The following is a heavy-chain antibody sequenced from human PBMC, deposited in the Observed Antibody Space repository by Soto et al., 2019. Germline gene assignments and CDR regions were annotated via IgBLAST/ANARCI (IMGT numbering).Heavy chain of an antibody. Sequence: GGSLRLSCAASGFTFSSYAMSWVRQAPGKGLEWVSAISGSGGSTYYADSVKGRFTISRDNSKNTLYLQMNSLRAEDTAIYYCAQNGQWLATPPVAWGQGSLVTVSS. CDR1: GFTFSSYA. D-gene: IGHD6-19*01. CDR2: ISGSGGST. V-gene: IGHV3-23*01. CDR3: AQNGQWLATPPVA. J-gene: IGHJ4*02.